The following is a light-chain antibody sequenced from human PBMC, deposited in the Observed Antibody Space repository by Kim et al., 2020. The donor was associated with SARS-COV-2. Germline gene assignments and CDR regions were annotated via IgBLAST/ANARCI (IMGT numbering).Light chain of an antibody. CDR3: QAWDSNIVV. CDR2: QDN. J-gene: IGLJ2*01. CDR1: KLGDND. Sequence: VSPGQTASITCSGDKLGDNDACWYQHKPGQSPVLVVFQDNKRPSGIPDRFSGSNSGNTATLTIRGTQAMDEADYYCQAWDSNIVVFGGGTQLTVL. V-gene: IGLV3-1*01.